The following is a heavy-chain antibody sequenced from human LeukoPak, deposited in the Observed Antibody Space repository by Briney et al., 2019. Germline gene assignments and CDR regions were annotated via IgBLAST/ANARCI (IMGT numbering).Heavy chain of an antibody. V-gene: IGHV4-59*01. Sequence: KPSETLSLTCNVPGDYIPSYYWSWIRRTPGKRLEWIVLILYTRSDNYNPSLESRISISVDTSKSQFSLTVKSVTAADTAVYYCARVRRVSSSYSTNYYYMYVWGKGTTVTVSS. D-gene: IGHD6-6*01. CDR2: ILYTRSD. CDR3: ARVRRVSSSYSTNYYYMYV. J-gene: IGHJ6*03. CDR1: GDYIPSYY.